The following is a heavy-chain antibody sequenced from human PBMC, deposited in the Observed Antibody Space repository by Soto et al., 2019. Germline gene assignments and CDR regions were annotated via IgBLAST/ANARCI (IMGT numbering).Heavy chain of an antibody. CDR3: ATTTVVTRRDFDY. J-gene: IGHJ4*02. CDR2: IYHSGST. Sequence: QVQLQESGPGLVKPSGTLSLTCAVSGGSISSSKWWSWVRQPPGKGLEWIGEIYHSGSTNYNPSLKSRVTISVDKSKNHFFLKLTSVTAADTAVYYCATTTVVTRRDFDYWGQGTLVTVSS. D-gene: IGHD2-21*02. CDR1: GGSISSSKW. V-gene: IGHV4-4*02.